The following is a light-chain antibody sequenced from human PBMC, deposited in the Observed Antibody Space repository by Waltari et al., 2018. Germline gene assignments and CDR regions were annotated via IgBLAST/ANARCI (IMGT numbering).Light chain of an antibody. V-gene: IGKV3D-20*02. CDR3: QHRDHWPPDAT. J-gene: IGKJ3*01. Sequence: EIVLTQSPGTLSLSPGERATLSCRASQSVSSTYLAWYQQKPGPAPRLLIYGTSSRATGIPARFSGSGSGTDFILTISSLEPEDFAVYYCQHRDHWPPDATFGPGTKVDV. CDR1: QSVSSTY. CDR2: GTS.